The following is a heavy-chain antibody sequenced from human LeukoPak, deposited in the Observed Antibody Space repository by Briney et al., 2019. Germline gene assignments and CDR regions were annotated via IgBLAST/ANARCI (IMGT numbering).Heavy chain of an antibody. CDR3: AKSPPAGQDYYSYYMDV. J-gene: IGHJ6*03. V-gene: IGHV3-23*01. CDR1: GFTFSNYA. Sequence: GGSLRLSCAASGFTFSNYAVNWVRQAPGKGLEWVSSISGTGIMTYYADSVRGRVTISRDNPKNTLYLQMNSLRAEDTAVYYCAKSPPAGQDYYSYYMDVWGKGTTVTVSS. CDR2: ISGTGIMT. D-gene: IGHD1-14*01.